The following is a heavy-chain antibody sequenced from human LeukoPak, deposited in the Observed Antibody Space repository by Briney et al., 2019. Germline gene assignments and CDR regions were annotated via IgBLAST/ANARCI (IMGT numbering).Heavy chain of an antibody. D-gene: IGHD6-19*01. CDR1: GFTFSSYG. CDR3: ARSFSSGWYVPYFDY. J-gene: IGHJ4*02. Sequence: GGSLRLSCAASGFTFSSYGMHWVRQAPGKGLEWVAVIWYDGSNKYYADSVKGRFTISRDNSKNTLYLQMNSLRAEDTAVYYCARSFSSGWYVPYFDYWGQGTLVIVSS. V-gene: IGHV3-33*01. CDR2: IWYDGSNK.